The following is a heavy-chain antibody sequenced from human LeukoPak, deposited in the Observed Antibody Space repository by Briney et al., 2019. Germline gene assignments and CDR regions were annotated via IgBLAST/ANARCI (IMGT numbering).Heavy chain of an antibody. CDR1: GFTFSDYY. Sequence: GGSLRLSCAASGFTFSDYYMSWIRQAPGKGLEWVSYISSSSSYTNYADSVKGRFTISRDIAKNSLYLQMNSLRAEDTAVYYCARDPGYSSGWYDYWGQGTLVTVSS. CDR3: ARDPGYSSGWYDY. CDR2: ISSSSSYT. D-gene: IGHD6-19*01. J-gene: IGHJ4*02. V-gene: IGHV3-11*06.